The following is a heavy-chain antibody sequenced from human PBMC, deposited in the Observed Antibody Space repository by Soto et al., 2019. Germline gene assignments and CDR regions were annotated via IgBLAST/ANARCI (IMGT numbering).Heavy chain of an antibody. CDR2: ISGSGGST. CDR3: AKNLERYYDFWSGYSALSY. V-gene: IGHV3-23*01. D-gene: IGHD3-3*01. Sequence: GGSLGLSCAASGFTFSRYAMSWVRQAPGKGLEWVSAISGSGGSTYYADSVKGRFTISRDNSKNTLYLQMNSLRAEDTAVYYCAKNLERYYDFWSGYSALSYWGQGTLVTVSS. CDR1: GFTFSRYA. J-gene: IGHJ4*02.